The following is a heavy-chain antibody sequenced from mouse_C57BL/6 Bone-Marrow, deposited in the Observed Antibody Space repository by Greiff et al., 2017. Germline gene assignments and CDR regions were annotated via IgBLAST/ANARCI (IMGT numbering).Heavy chain of an antibody. CDR3: ARDFYYYGTWYFDV. D-gene: IGHD1-1*01. CDR2: IDPSDSET. V-gene: IGHV1-52*01. Sequence: QVQLQQPGAELVRPGSSVKLSCKASGYTFTSYWMHWVKQRPIQGLEWIGNIDPSDSETHYNQKFKDKAKLTVDKSSSTAYMQLSSLTSEDSAVYYCARDFYYYGTWYFDVWGTGTTVTVSS. J-gene: IGHJ1*03. CDR1: GYTFTSYW.